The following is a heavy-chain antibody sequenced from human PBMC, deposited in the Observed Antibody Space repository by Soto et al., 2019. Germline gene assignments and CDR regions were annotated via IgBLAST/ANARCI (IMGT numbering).Heavy chain of an antibody. CDR2: FSSTGST. V-gene: IGHV4-59*01. CDR3: ARDRTKAAAGGGHYYYGMDV. J-gene: IGHJ6*02. CDR1: GASITYYY. D-gene: IGHD6-13*01. Sequence: SETLSLTCAVSGASITYYYWNWIRQPPGRGLEWIVSFSSTGSTVYNPSLKSRVTISVDTSKNQFSLKLNSVTAADTAVYYCARDRTKAAAGGGHYYYGMDVWGQGTTVTVSS.